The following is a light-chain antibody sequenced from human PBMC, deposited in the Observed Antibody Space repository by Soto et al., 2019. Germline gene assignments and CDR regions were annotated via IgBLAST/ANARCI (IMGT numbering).Light chain of an antibody. CDR3: QQYNNWPQT. J-gene: IGKJ1*01. V-gene: IGKV3-15*01. Sequence: EIVLTQSPVTLSLPPGERATLSCRASQSVTDFLAWYQQKPGQAPRLLIYGASTRATGIPARFSGSGSGTEFTLTISSLQSEDFAVYYCQQYNNWPQTFGQGTKVDIK. CDR1: QSVTDF. CDR2: GAS.